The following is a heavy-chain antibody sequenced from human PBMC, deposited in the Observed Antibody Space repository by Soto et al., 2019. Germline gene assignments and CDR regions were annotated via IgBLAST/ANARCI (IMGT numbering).Heavy chain of an antibody. CDR3: AKATTNGGWFNPFDS. CDR2: LSGSGTST. Sequence: GGSLRLSCAASGFSFGNYAMNWVRQAPGKGLEWVSGLSGSGTSTYYADSVKGRFTISRDNSRDTLFLQMNSLTADDTAVYYCAKATTNGGWFNPFDSWGQGALVTVSS. CDR1: GFSFGNYA. J-gene: IGHJ4*02. D-gene: IGHD6-19*01. V-gene: IGHV3-23*01.